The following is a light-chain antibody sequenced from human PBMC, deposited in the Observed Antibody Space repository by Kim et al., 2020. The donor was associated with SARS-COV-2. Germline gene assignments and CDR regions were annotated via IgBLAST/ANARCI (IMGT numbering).Light chain of an antibody. CDR2: GAS. J-gene: IGKJ2*01. V-gene: IGKV3-15*01. CDR1: QSVSTF. CDR3: QQYNAWPRT. Sequence: EKVMTQSPATLSVSPGERVTLSCRASQSVSTFLAWYQHKPGQAPRLLIYGASDRGTGIPDRFSGSGSGTEFTVTISSLQSEDFGVYCWQQYNAWPRTVGQGTKLEI.